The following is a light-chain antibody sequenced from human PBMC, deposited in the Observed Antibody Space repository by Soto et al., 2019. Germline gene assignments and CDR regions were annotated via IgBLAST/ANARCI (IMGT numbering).Light chain of an antibody. CDR1: QSISDT. V-gene: IGKV3-15*01. Sequence: EIVMTQSPVTLSVSPGGRATLSCRASQSISDTLAWYQQKPGQAPRLLIHGASTRAPGFPARFSGSGSGTDFTLTISSLQSEDFAVYYCQQYHNWPWTFGQGTKVDI. CDR3: QQYHNWPWT. J-gene: IGKJ1*01. CDR2: GAS.